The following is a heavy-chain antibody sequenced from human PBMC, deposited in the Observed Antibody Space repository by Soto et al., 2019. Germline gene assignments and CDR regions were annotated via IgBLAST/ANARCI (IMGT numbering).Heavy chain of an antibody. D-gene: IGHD1-7*01. J-gene: IGHJ5*02. CDR3: AKDRRYNWNYSWFDP. CDR2: ISGSGGST. CDR1: GFTFSSYA. V-gene: IGHV3-23*01. Sequence: GGSLRLSCAASGFTFSSYAMSWVRQAPGKGLEWVSAISGSGGSTYYADSVKGRFTISRDNSKNTLYLQMNSLRAEDTAVYYCAKDRRYNWNYSWFDPWGQGTLVTSPQ.